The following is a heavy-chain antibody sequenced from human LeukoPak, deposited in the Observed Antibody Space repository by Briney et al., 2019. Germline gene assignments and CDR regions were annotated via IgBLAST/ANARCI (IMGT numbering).Heavy chain of an antibody. CDR1: GYTFTSCG. Sequence: ASVKVSCKASGYTFTSCGMSWVRQAPGQGLEWMGWISAYNGNTNYAQKLQGRVTMTTDTSTSTAYMELRSLRSDDTAVYYCARVPYYDFWSASNDAFDIWGQGTMVTVSS. CDR3: ARVPYYDFWSASNDAFDI. J-gene: IGHJ3*02. V-gene: IGHV1-18*01. CDR2: ISAYNGNT. D-gene: IGHD3-3*01.